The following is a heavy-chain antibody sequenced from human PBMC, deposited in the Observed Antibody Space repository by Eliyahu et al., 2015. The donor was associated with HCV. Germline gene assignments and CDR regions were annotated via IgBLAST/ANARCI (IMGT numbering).Heavy chain of an antibody. V-gene: IGHV3-30*18. J-gene: IGHJ6*02. CDR3: AKDWSYYDFSSGRKVYKFYGMDV. D-gene: IGHD3-3*01. CDR2: ASYDGTYK. Sequence: QVQLVESGGDVVQPGGSLRVSCAAXGXXXSNSGXXWVRQAPGKGLEWVAAASYDGTYKYYADSVEGRFTISRDNSKSTLYLHMNSLRDEDTAVYTCAKDWSYYDFSSGRKVYKFYGMDVWGQGTTVTVSS. CDR1: GXXXSNSG.